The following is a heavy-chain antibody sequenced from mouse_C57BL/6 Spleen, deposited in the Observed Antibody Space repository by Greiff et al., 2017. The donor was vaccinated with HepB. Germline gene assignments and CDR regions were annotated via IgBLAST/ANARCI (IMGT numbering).Heavy chain of an antibody. CDR1: GYTFTDYY. V-gene: IGHV1-26*01. CDR2: INPNNGGT. J-gene: IGHJ2*01. CDR3: ASFYYGSSYFDY. D-gene: IGHD1-1*01. Sequence: EVQLQQSGPELVKPGASVKISCKASGYTFTDYYMNWVKQSHGKSLEWIGDINPNNGGTSYNQKFKGKATLTVDKSSSTAYMELRSLTSEDSAVYYCASFYYGSSYFDYWGQGTTLTVSS.